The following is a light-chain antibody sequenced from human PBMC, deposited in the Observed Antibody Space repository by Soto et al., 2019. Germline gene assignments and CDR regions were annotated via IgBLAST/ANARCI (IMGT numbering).Light chain of an antibody. V-gene: IGKV1-39*01. CDR2: AAS. CDR3: QQSYSTPWT. J-gene: IGKJ1*01. CDR1: QSISSY. Sequence: DIQMTQYTSSLSASVGDRFTSTGRASQSISSYLNWYQQKPGKATKLLIYAASSLQSGVPSRFSGSGSGTDFTLTISSLQPEDFATYYCQQSYSTPWTFGQGNKVDI.